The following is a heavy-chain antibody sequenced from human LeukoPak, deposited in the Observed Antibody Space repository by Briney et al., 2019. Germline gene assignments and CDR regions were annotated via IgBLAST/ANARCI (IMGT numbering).Heavy chain of an antibody. CDR3: ARSVSGYSDKGGYYYYMDV. J-gene: IGHJ6*03. V-gene: IGHV3-48*03. D-gene: IGHD5-12*01. CDR2: ISSSGSTI. Sequence: GGSLRLSCAASGFTFSSYEMNWVRQAPGKGLEWVSYISSSGSTIYYADSVKGRFTISRDNAKNSLYLQMNSLRAEDTAVYYCARSVSGYSDKGGYYYYMDVWGKGTTVTISS. CDR1: GFTFSSYE.